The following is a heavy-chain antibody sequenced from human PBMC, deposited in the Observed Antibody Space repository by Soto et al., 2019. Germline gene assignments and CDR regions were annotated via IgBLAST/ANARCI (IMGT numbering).Heavy chain of an antibody. D-gene: IGHD1-26*01. CDR2: ISPSGDVT. CDR1: GFFFTEYF. J-gene: IGHJ4*02. Sequence: QVQLAESGGGLVKSGGSLTLSCSTSGFFFTEYFMSWIRQAPGKGLEWVSYISPSGDVTHYADSVKGRFTISRDNTKNSLFLQMSSLRDDDTAVYYCARQLERRVGAASHWGQGTRVPVSS. V-gene: IGHV3-11*01. CDR3: ARQLERRVGAASH.